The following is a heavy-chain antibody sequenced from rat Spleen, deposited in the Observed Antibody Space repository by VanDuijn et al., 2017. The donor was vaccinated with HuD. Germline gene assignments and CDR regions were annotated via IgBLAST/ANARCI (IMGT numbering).Heavy chain of an antibody. V-gene: IGHV5-19*01. CDR3: ATAGSRVSRFAY. CDR2: ITNSGGST. CDR1: GFTFSNYG. Sequence: EVQLVESGGGLVQPGRSLKLSCAASGFTFSNYGMHWIRQAPTKGLEWVASITNSGGSTYYRDSVKGRFTISRDNAKSTLYLQMDSLRSEDTATYYCATAGSRVSRFAYWGQGTLVTVSS. D-gene: IGHD1-4*01. J-gene: IGHJ3*01.